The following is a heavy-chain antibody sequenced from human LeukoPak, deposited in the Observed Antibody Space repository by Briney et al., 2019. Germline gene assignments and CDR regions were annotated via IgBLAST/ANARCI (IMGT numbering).Heavy chain of an antibody. CDR1: GGSIRSNSYY. D-gene: IGHD6-25*01. V-gene: IGHV4-39*02. J-gene: IGHJ5*02. CDR3: ARTSGYLSFWFDP. CDR2: IFYSGTT. Sequence: SATLSLTCIVSGGSIRSNSYYWGWIRQPPGEGLEWIGSIFYSGTTYYNPSLKSRFTISVDTYKNHFSLKLSSVTAADTAVYYCARTSGYLSFWFDPWGQGTLVTVSS.